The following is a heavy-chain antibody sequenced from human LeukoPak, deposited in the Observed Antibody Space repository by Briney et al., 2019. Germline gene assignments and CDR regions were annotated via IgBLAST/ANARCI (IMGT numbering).Heavy chain of an antibody. CDR3: VTLPGGWPGEPPAIDI. CDR1: GYTFTTYP. CDR2: ISTNTGNP. D-gene: IGHD1-14*01. J-gene: IGHJ3*02. Sequence: ASVKVSCKASGYTFTTYPMNWVRQAPGQGLEWMGWISTNTGNPTYAQGFTGRFVFSLDTSVSTAFLQINSLKAEDTAVYYCVTLPGGWPGEPPAIDIWGQGTMVTVSS. V-gene: IGHV7-4-1*02.